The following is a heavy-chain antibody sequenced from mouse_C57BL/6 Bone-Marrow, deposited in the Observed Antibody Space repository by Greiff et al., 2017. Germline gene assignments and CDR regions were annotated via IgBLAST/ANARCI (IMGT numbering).Heavy chain of an antibody. Sequence: EVHLVESGGGLVQPGGSLSLSCAASGFTFTDYYMSWVRQPPGKALEWLGFIRNKANGYTTEYSASVKGRFTISRDNSQSILYLQMNALRAEDSATYYCARYGKGSKDYWGQGTTLTVSS. V-gene: IGHV7-3*01. CDR3: ARYGKGSKDY. CDR1: GFTFTDYY. CDR2: IRNKANGYTT. J-gene: IGHJ2*01.